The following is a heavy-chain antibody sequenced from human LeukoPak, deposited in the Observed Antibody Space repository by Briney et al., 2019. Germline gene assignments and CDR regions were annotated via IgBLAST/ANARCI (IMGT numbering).Heavy chain of an antibody. V-gene: IGHV3-23*01. CDR3: AKCVMEGDLFDP. D-gene: IGHD2-8*01. J-gene: IGHJ5*02. CDR2: ISGSGGST. Sequence: GGSLRHSCAASGFTFSSYAMSWVRQAPGKGLEWVSAISGSGGSTYYADSVKGRFTISRDNSKNTLYLQMNSLRAEDTAVYYCAKCVMEGDLFDPWGRGTLVTVSS. CDR1: GFTFSSYA.